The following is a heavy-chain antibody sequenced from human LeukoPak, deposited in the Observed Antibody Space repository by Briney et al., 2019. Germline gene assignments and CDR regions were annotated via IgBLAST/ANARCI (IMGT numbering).Heavy chain of an antibody. D-gene: IGHD2-2*01. Sequence: ASVKVSCKASGYTFTSYGISWVRQAPGQGLEWMGCISAYNGNTNYAQKLQGRVTMTTDTSTSTAYMELVSLRSDDTAVYYCARVGQLPHQYYMEVWGKGTTVTVSS. CDR3: ARVGQLPHQYYMEV. J-gene: IGHJ6*03. CDR2: ISAYNGNT. V-gene: IGHV1-18*01. CDR1: GYTFTSYG.